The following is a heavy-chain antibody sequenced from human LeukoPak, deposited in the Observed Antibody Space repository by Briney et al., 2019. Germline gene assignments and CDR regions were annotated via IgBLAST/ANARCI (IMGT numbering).Heavy chain of an antibody. Sequence: GGSLRLSCAASGFTFSGSAMHWVRQASGKGLEWVGRIRSKANSYATAYAASVKGRFTISRDDSKNTLYLQMNSLRAEDTAVYYCAKDQEWFGGSDAFDIWGQGTMVTVSS. CDR1: GFTFSGSA. CDR2: IRSKANSYAT. D-gene: IGHD3-10*01. CDR3: AKDQEWFGGSDAFDI. J-gene: IGHJ3*02. V-gene: IGHV3-73*01.